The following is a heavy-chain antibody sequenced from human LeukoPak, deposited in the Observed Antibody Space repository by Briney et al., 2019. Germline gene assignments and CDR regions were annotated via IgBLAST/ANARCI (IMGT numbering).Heavy chain of an antibody. CDR2: IYTSGST. Sequence: SETLSLTCTVSGGSISSGSYYWSWIRQPAGKGLEWIGRIYTSGSTNYNPSLKSRVTISVDTSKNQFSLKLSSVTAADTAVYYCARDFGSIVVVPAADYWGQGTLVTVSS. J-gene: IGHJ4*02. CDR1: GGSISSGSYY. CDR3: ARDFGSIVVVPAADY. D-gene: IGHD2-2*01. V-gene: IGHV4-61*02.